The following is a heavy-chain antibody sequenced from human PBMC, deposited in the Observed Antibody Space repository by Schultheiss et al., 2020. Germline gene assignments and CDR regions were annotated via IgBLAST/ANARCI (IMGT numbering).Heavy chain of an antibody. CDR3: ARADVRDIVATIDAFDI. D-gene: IGHD5-12*01. J-gene: IGHJ3*02. V-gene: IGHV4-4*02. Sequence: SETLSLTCAVSGGSISSSNWWSWVRQPPGKGLEWIGEIYHSGSTNYNPSLKSRVTISVDKSKNQFSLKLSSVTAADTAVYYCARADVRDIVATIDAFDIWGQVTMVAVSS. CDR2: IYHSGST. CDR1: GGSISSSNW.